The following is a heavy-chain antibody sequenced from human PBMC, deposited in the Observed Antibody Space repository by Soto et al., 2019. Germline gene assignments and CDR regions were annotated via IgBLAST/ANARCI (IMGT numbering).Heavy chain of an antibody. D-gene: IGHD1-26*01. V-gene: IGHV1-69*13. CDR1: GCTFRSYA. Sequence: GASVPVSLKASGCTFRSYAISCVRQAPGQGLEWMGGIIPIFGTANYAQKLQGRVTITADESKSTAYMQLSSLRSEDTAVYYCARAGYSGSYGTYWGQGTLVTVSS. J-gene: IGHJ4*02. CDR2: IIPIFGTA. CDR3: ARAGYSGSYGTY.